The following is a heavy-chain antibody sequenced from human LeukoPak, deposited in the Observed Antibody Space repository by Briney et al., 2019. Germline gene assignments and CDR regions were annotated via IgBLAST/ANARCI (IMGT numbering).Heavy chain of an antibody. CDR3: AKDMVAGAGSSYGMDV. V-gene: IGHV3-9*01. J-gene: IGHJ6*02. Sequence: GRSLRLSCAASGFTFDDYAMHWVRQAPGKGLEWVSGISWNSGSIGYADSVKGRFTISRDNAKNSLYLQMNSLRAEDTALYYCAKDMVAGAGSSYGMDVWGQGTTVTVSS. CDR2: ISWNSGSI. CDR1: GFTFDDYA. D-gene: IGHD6-19*01.